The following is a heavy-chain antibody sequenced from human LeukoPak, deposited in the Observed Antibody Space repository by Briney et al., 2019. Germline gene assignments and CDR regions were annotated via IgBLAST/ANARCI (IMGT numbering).Heavy chain of an antibody. CDR3: ARDPNYPQWELPFDY. Sequence: GGSLRLSCAASGFTLSDYWMTWVRQAPGRGLEWVANIKHDGSEKYYVDSVKGRFTISRDISRNSLYLQMDSLRVEDTAMYYCARDPNYPQWELPFDYWGQGTLVTVSS. V-gene: IGHV3-7*01. CDR2: IKHDGSEK. D-gene: IGHD1-26*01. CDR1: GFTLSDYW. J-gene: IGHJ4*02.